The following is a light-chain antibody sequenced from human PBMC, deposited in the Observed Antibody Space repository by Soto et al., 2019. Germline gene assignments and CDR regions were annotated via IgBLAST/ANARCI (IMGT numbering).Light chain of an antibody. CDR1: HSVSNN. Sequence: VMTQSPTTLSVSPGERATLSCRASHSVSNNLAWYQQNPGQAPRLLIFDTSNRATGIPARFSGSGSGTDFTLTISSLESDDSGIYYCQQRYNWLTFGGGTKVDIK. CDR2: DTS. CDR3: QQRYNWLT. V-gene: IGKV3D-15*01. J-gene: IGKJ4*01.